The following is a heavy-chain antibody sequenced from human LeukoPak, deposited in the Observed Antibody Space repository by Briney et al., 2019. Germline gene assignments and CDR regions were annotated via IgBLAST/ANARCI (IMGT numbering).Heavy chain of an antibody. D-gene: IGHD1-1*01. CDR1: GYTFSSYD. CDR3: ARRVPYPYS. Sequence: ASVKVSCKASGYTFSSYDINWVRQAAGQGLEWMAYINPNTSKTGYAQKFQGRVTVTRNTSINTAYMELGSLRSEDTAVYYCARRVPYPYSWGQGALVSVSS. J-gene: IGHJ4*02. V-gene: IGHV1-8*01. CDR2: INPNTSKT.